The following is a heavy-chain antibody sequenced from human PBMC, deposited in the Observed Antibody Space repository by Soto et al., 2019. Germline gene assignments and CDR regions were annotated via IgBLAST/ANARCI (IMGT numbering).Heavy chain of an antibody. V-gene: IGHV3-21*01. J-gene: IGHJ3*02. Sequence: GGSLRLSCAASGFTFSSYSMNWVRQAPGKGLEWVSSISSSSSYIYYADSVMGRFTISRENAKNSLYLQMNGLRAEDTAVECCERELTGDRRAFDIWGQGTMVTVSS. CDR2: ISSSSSYI. CDR3: ERELTGDRRAFDI. D-gene: IGHD7-27*01. CDR1: GFTFSSYS.